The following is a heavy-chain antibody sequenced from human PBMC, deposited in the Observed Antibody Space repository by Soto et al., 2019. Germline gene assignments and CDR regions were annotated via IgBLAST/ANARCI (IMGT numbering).Heavy chain of an antibody. CDR2: ISYDGSNK. J-gene: IGHJ6*02. CDR1: GFTFSSYG. Sequence: GGSLRLSCAASGFTFSSYGMHWVRQAPGKGLEWVAVISYDGSNKYYADSVKGRFTISRDNSKNTLYLQMNSLRAEDTAVYYCAKDLCSGGSCYHYYYGMDVWGQGTTVTVSS. V-gene: IGHV3-30*18. D-gene: IGHD2-15*01. CDR3: AKDLCSGGSCYHYYYGMDV.